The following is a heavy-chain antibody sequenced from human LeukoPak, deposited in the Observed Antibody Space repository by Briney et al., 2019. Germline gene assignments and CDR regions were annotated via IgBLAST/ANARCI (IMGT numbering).Heavy chain of an antibody. J-gene: IGHJ4*02. V-gene: IGHV1-46*01. D-gene: IGHD3-22*01. CDR1: GYTFTSYY. CDR2: INPSGGST. CDR3: AALRGRYYDSSGYRDY. Sequence: ASVKVSCKASGYTFTSYYMHWVRQAPGQGLEWMGIINPSGGSTSYAQKFQGRVTMTRDTSTSTVYMELSSLRSEDTAVYYCAALRGRYYDSSGYRDYWGQGTLVTVSS.